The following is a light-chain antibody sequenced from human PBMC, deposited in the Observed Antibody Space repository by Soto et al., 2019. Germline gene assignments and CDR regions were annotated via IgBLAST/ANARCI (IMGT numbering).Light chain of an antibody. V-gene: IGKV2-28*01. CDR2: LGS. CDR3: MQLEQSPWT. CDR1: QSLLHNNGKNY. J-gene: IGKJ1*01. Sequence: DIVLTQSPLSLPVTPGEPASISCKSSQSLLHNNGKNYVDWYVQKPGQSPQLLIYLGSNRTSGVPDRFSGSGSGTDFTLKISRVEADDVGVYYCMQLEQSPWTFGPGTKVEIK.